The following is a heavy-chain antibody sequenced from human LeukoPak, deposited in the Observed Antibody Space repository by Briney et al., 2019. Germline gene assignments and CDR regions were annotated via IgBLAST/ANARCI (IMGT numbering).Heavy chain of an antibody. J-gene: IGHJ4*02. CDR1: GFTFSSYA. V-gene: IGHV3-23*01. Sequence: PGGSLRLSCAASGFTFSSYAMSWVRQAPGKGLEWVSAITGSGISTYYADSVKGRFTISRDNSKNTLYLQMNSLRAEDTAVYYCARGRDGYNWIDYWGQGTLVTVSS. D-gene: IGHD5-24*01. CDR3: ARGRDGYNWIDY. CDR2: ITGSGIST.